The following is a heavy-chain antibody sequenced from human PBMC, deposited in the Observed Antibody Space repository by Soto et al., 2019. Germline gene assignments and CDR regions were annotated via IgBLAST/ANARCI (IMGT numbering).Heavy chain of an antibody. D-gene: IGHD3-22*01. V-gene: IGHV4-59*01. CDR2: LYYGRSA. Sequence: SETLSLTCAVSGDSISSYYCMWIRQPPGKGLESIGYLYYGRSANYNPSLKSRVTLSVDTSTNQCSLTLSSMTAADTAVYYCARSRYYDTSGYRALDAGDIWGQGTMVTVS. CDR3: ARSRYYDTSGYRALDAGDI. J-gene: IGHJ3*02. CDR1: GDSISSYY.